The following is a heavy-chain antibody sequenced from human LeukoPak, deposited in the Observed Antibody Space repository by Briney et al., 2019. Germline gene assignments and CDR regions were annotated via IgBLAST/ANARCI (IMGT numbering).Heavy chain of an antibody. CDR2: YSGST. J-gene: IGHJ4*02. D-gene: IGHD6-19*01. Sequence: YSGSTNSTPSLNSRVPISVDTSKTQFPLKLSSVTAADTAVYYCARLKGYSSGWYPSYYFDYWGQGTLVTVSS. CDR3: ARLKGYSSGWYPSYYFDY. V-gene: IGHV4-59*08.